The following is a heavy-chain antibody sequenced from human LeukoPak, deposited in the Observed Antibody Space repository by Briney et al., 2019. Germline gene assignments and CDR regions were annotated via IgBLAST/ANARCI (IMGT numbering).Heavy chain of an antibody. CDR3: ARGLPNYYGMDV. CDR2: ISATGTT. CDR1: GFTFSNYA. Sequence: GGSLRLSCAASGFTFSNYALSWVRQAPGKGLEWVSAISATGTTWYPDSVNGRFTISRDRSKNTVYLQMNSLRTEDTAVYYCARGLPNYYGMDVWGQGTTVTVSS. V-gene: IGHV3-23*01. J-gene: IGHJ6*02.